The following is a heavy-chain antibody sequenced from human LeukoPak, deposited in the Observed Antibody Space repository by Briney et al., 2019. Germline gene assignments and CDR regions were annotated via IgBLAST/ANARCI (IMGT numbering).Heavy chain of an antibody. CDR3: AGARRDDYVWGSYRYKAGNNWFDP. Sequence: PSETPSLTCAVYGGSFSGYYWSWIRQPPGKGLEWIGEINHSGSTNYNPSLKSRVTISVETSNNQFSLKLSSVTAADTAVYYCAGARRDDYVWGSYRYKAGNNWFDPWGQGTLVTVSS. CDR1: GGSFSGYY. J-gene: IGHJ5*02. D-gene: IGHD3-16*02. CDR2: INHSGST. V-gene: IGHV4-34*01.